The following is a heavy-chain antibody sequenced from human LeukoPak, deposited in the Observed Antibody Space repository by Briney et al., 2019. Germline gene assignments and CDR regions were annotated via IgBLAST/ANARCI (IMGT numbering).Heavy chain of an antibody. D-gene: IGHD6-19*01. CDR2: INTNTGNP. V-gene: IGHV7-4-1*02. CDR1: GYTFTSYY. Sequence: ASVKVSCKASGYTFTSYYMHWVRQAPGQGLEWMGWINTNTGNPTYAQGFTGRFVFSLDTSVSTAYLQMSSLKAEDTAVYYCARAIDLAVAYALGYYYYYMDVWGKGTTVTVSS. J-gene: IGHJ6*03. CDR3: ARAIDLAVAYALGYYYYYMDV.